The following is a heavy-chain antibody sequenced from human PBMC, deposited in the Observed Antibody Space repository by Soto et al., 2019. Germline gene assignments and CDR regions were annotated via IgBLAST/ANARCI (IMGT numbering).Heavy chain of an antibody. J-gene: IGHJ6*02. CDR2: IYYRGNT. CDR3: ASTYGSENYYYFYYGMAV. D-gene: IGHD3-10*01. Sequence: PSETLSLTCTVSGGSVSSGEYYWSWIRQAPGKGLEWIGYIYYRGNTYYNPSLKSRITISVDTSKNQFSLKLSSVTAADTAVYYCASTYGSENYYYFYYGMAVWGQGTTVTVSS. V-gene: IGHV4-30-4*01. CDR1: GGSVSSGEYY.